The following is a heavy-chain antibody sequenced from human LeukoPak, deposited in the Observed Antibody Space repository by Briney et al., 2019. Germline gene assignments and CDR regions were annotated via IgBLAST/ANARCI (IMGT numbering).Heavy chain of an antibody. CDR2: IYSGGDT. D-gene: IGHD3-10*01. CDR3: ARDFIWFGESDGWFDP. J-gene: IGHJ5*02. CDR1: GFTVSSNY. Sequence: GGSLRLSCAASGFTVSSNYMSWVRQAPGKGLEQVSVIYSGGDTYYADSVKGRFTISRDNSKNTLYLQMNSLRAEDTAVYYCARDFIWFGESDGWFDPWGQGTLVTVSS. V-gene: IGHV3-53*01.